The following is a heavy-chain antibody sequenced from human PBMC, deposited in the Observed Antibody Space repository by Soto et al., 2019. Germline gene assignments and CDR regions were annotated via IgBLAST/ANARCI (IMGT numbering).Heavy chain of an antibody. CDR2: INHSGFT. CDR3: ARFPFSTSSLSNPRYFDS. V-gene: IGHV4-34*01. CDR1: GGSFSGYY. J-gene: IGHJ4*02. Sequence: QVQLQQWGAGLLKPSETLSLTCGVYGGSFSGYYWSWIRQSPGKGLEWIGEINHSGFTNYNPSLKSRVTISADTSKNHFSLNLTSVTAADTAVYYCARFPFSTSSLSNPRYFDSWGQGTLVTVSS. D-gene: IGHD6-6*01.